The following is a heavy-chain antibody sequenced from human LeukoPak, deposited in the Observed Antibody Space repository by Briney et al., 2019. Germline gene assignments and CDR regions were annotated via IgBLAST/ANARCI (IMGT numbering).Heavy chain of an antibody. V-gene: IGHV3-74*01. CDR2: INSDGSST. D-gene: IGHD3-22*01. Sequence: GGSLRLSCAASEFSVGSNYMTWVRQAPGKGLVWVSRINSDGSSTSYADSVKGRFTISRDNAKNTLYLQMNSLRAEDTAVYYCARGAPYSSSWYLYYDSSGPDYWGQGTLVTVSS. CDR3: ARGAPYSSSWYLYYDSSGPDY. J-gene: IGHJ4*02. CDR1: EFSVGSNY.